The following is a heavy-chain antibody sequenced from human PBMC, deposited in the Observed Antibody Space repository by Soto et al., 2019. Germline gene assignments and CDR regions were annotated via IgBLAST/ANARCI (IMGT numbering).Heavy chain of an antibody. CDR1: GFKFSIYS. Sequence: EVQLVESGGALVQPGGSLRLSCAASGFKFSIYSMNWVRQAPRKGLEWSAYITSDTKTIKYGDSVKGRFTISRDNAKNSVYLQMNSLSDDDTAVYYCARSVEGHFDYWGQGTVVTVSS. CDR3: ARSVEGHFDY. J-gene: IGHJ4*02. D-gene: IGHD6-19*01. V-gene: IGHV3-48*02. CDR2: ITSDTKTI.